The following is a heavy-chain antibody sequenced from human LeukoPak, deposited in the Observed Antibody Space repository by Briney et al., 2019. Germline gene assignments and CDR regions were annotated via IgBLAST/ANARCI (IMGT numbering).Heavy chain of an antibody. Sequence: RSSETLSLTCTVSGGSISSHYWSWIRQPPGKGLEWIGYIYYSGSTNYNPSLKSRVTISVDTSKNQFSLKLSSVTAADTAVYYCARVELELQKPGWFDPWGQGTLVTVSS. CDR3: ARVELELQKPGWFDP. CDR2: IYYSGST. V-gene: IGHV4-59*11. J-gene: IGHJ5*02. CDR1: GGSISSHY. D-gene: IGHD1-7*01.